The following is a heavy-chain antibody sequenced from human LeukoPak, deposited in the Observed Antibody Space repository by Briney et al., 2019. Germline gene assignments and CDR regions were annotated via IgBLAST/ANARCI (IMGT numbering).Heavy chain of an antibody. CDR1: GFTFSDYY. J-gene: IGHJ5*02. CDR2: ISSSGSTI. V-gene: IGHV3-11*01. CDR3: AREAPEATIHSSGWFPRFDP. D-gene: IGHD6-19*01. Sequence: PGGSLRLSCAASGFTFSDYYMSWIRQAPGKGLEWVSYISSSGSTIYYADSVKGRFTVSRDNAKNSLYLQMNSLRAEDTAVYYCAREAPEATIHSSGWFPRFDPWGQGTLVTVSS.